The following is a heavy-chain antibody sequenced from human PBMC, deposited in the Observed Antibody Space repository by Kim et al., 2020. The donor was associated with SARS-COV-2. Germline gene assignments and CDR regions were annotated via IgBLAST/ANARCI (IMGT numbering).Heavy chain of an antibody. D-gene: IGHD6-19*01. J-gene: IGHJ3*02. V-gene: IGHV3-48*03. CDR1: GFTFSSYE. Sequence: GGSLRLSCAPSGFTFSSYEINWVRQAPGKGLEWVSYISESGTSTYYADSVKGRFTISSDNAKNSLFLQMNSLRAEDTAVYYCARESVTGTDAFDIWGQGTLVTVSS. CDR2: ISESGTST. CDR3: ARESVTGTDAFDI.